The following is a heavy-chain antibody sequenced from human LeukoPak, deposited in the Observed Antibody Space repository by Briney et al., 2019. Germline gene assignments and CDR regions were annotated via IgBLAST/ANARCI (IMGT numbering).Heavy chain of an antibody. CDR2: INPTGDST. D-gene: IGHD3-22*01. CDR1: GGIFSSYT. V-gene: IGHV1-46*01. J-gene: IGHJ5*02. Sequence: GASVKVSCKASGGIFSSYTINWVRQAPGQGLEWMGLINPTGDSTGYAQKFQGRVTMTRDMSTSTDYLGLSSLRSEDTAIYYCARDNSVDDNAWWFDPWGQGTLVTVSS. CDR3: ARDNSVDDNAWWFDP.